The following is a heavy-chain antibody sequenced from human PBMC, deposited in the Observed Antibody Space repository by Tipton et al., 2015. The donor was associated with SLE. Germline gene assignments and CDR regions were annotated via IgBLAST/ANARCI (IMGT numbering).Heavy chain of an antibody. Sequence: GSLRLSCAASGFTFSSFAMSWVRQAPGKGLEWVAVIYSGGLKTYYADSVKGRFTVSRDNSKNTLYLQMNSLRAEDTAVYYCAREGHPSHAFDIWGQGTMVTVSS. CDR3: AREGHPSHAFDI. J-gene: IGHJ3*02. V-gene: IGHV3-23*03. CDR1: GFTFSSFA. CDR2: IYSGGLKT.